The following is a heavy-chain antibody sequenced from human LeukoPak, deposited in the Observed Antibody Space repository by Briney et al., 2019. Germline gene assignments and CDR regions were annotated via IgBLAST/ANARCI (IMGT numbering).Heavy chain of an antibody. CDR1: GGSISSYY. CDR3: ARLRWLGVAGTGWWFDP. D-gene: IGHD6-19*01. J-gene: IGHJ5*02. CDR2: IFHSGTT. Sequence: SETLSLTCTVSGGSISSYYWSWIRQPPGKGLEWIGSIFHSGTTYYNSSLKSRLTVSVDTSKNHFSLKLSSVTAADTAFYYCARLRWLGVAGTGWWFDPWGQGTLVTVSS. V-gene: IGHV4-39*02.